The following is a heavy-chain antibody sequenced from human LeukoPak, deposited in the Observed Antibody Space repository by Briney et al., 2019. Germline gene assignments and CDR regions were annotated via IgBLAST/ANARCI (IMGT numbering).Heavy chain of an antibody. Sequence: PGGSLRLSCAASGFTFSSYAMSWVRQAPGKGLEWVSALSGSGGSTYYADSVKGRFTISRDNSKNTLYLQMNSLRAEDTAVYYCARDDRYAFDIWGQGTMVTVSS. CDR2: LSGSGGST. CDR1: GFTFSSYA. J-gene: IGHJ3*02. V-gene: IGHV3-23*01. CDR3: ARDDRYAFDI.